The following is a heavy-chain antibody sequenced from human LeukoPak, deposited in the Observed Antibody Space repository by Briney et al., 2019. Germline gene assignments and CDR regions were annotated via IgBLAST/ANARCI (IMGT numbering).Heavy chain of an antibody. J-gene: IGHJ5*02. Sequence: ASEKVSCKASGYTFTSYYMHWVRQAHGQGLEWKGLITPNRGGRNYAQKFQGRVTMTRDTSISTAYMELSRLRSDDTAVYYCARVSIFGVVKAWFDPWGQGTLVTVSS. CDR2: ITPNRGGR. CDR1: GYTFTSYY. D-gene: IGHD3-3*01. CDR3: ARVSIFGVVKAWFDP. V-gene: IGHV1-2*02.